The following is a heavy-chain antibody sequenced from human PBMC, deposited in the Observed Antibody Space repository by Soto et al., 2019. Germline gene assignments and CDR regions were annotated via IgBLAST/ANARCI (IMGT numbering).Heavy chain of an antibody. J-gene: IGHJ4*02. CDR1: GFSFSSYG. V-gene: IGHV3-30*03. D-gene: IGHD1-1*01. Sequence: QVQLVESGGGVVQPGRSLRLSCAASGFSFSSYGMHWVRQAPGKGLEWVAMISYDGTDEYYADSVKGRFTISRDNSKNAGYRQMNSLRAGDTDVYYCARQESDGNDNCDYWGQGTLVTVSS. CDR3: ARQESDGNDNCDY. CDR2: ISYDGTDE.